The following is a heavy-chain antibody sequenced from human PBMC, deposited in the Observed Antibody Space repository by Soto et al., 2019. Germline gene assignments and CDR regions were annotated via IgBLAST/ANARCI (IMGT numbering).Heavy chain of an antibody. CDR2: INHSGST. CDR1: GGSFSGYY. V-gene: IGHV4-34*01. CDR3: ASRTPPPRRRTFDY. Sequence: QVQLQQWGAGLLKPSETLSLTCAVYGGSFSGYYWSWIRQPPGKGLEWIGEINHSGSTNYNPSHKSRVNISVDPYKNQLSLTVGSVPAGDTAVYYCASRTPPPRRRTFDYWGQGTLVTVSS. J-gene: IGHJ4*02. D-gene: IGHD6-25*01.